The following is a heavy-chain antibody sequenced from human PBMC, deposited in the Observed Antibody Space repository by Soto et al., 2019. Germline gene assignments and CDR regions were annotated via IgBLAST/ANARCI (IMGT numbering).Heavy chain of an antibody. CDR3: AREGVRGVIRYYFDY. V-gene: IGHV1-46*01. D-gene: IGHD3-10*01. J-gene: IGHJ4*02. CDR2: INPSGGST. CDR1: GYTFTSYY. Sequence: GASVKVSCKASGYTFTSYYMHWVRQAPGQGLEWMGIINPSGGSTSYAQKFQGRVTMTRDTSTSTVYMELSSLRSEDTAVYYCAREGVRGVIRYYFDYWGQGTLVTVSS.